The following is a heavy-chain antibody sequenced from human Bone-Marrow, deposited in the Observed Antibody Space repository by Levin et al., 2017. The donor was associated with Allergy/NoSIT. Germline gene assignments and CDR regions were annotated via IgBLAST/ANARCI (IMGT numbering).Heavy chain of an antibody. CDR2: ISYDGSNK. J-gene: IGHJ3*02. Sequence: GESLKISCAASGFTFSSYAMHWVRQAPGKGLEWVAVISYDGSNKYYADSVKGRFTISRDNSKNTLYLQMNSLRAEDTAVYYCARGRGYCSGGSCYRSRGAFDIWGQGTMVTVSS. CDR3: ARGRGYCSGGSCYRSRGAFDI. D-gene: IGHD2-15*01. CDR1: GFTFSSYA. V-gene: IGHV3-30-3*01.